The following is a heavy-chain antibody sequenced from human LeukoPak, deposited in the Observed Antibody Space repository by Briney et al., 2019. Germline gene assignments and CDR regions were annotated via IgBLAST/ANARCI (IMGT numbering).Heavy chain of an antibody. J-gene: IGHJ6*02. Sequence: ASVKVSCKASGYTFTSYYMHWVRQAPGQGLGWMGIINPSGGSTSYAQKFQGRVTMTRDTSTSTVYMELSGLRSEDTAVYYCARERYTIFGVVISYYGMDVWGQGTTVTVSS. CDR1: GYTFTSYY. D-gene: IGHD3-3*01. V-gene: IGHV1-46*01. CDR2: INPSGGST. CDR3: ARERYTIFGVVISYYGMDV.